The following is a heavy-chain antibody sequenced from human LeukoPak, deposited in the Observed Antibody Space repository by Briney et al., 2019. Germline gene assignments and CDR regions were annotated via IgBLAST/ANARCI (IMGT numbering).Heavy chain of an antibody. Sequence: ASVKVSCKASGYTFTGYYMHWVRQAPGQGLEWMGWFNPNSGGTNYAQKFQGRVTMTRDTSISTASMELSSLKPDDTAVYYCAREACGGDCYGIDYWGQGTLVTVSS. CDR3: AREACGGDCYGIDY. V-gene: IGHV1-2*02. CDR1: GYTFTGYY. D-gene: IGHD2-21*02. J-gene: IGHJ4*02. CDR2: FNPNSGGT.